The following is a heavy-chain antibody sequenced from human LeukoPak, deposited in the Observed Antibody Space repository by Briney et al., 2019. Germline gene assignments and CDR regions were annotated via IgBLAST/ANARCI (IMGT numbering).Heavy chain of an antibody. D-gene: IGHD5-18*01. CDR3: ARDLGIQLWFPTD. CDR2: INHSGST. V-gene: IGHV4-34*01. CDR1: GGSFSGYY. J-gene: IGHJ4*02. Sequence: SETLSLTCAVYGGSFSGYYWSWIRQPPGKGLEWIGEINHSGSTNYNPSLKSRVTISVDTSKNQFSLKLSSVTAADTAVYYCARDLGIQLWFPTDWGQGTLVTVSS.